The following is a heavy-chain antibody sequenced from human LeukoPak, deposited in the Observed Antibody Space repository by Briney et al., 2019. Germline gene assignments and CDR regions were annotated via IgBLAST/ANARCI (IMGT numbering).Heavy chain of an antibody. Sequence: PGGSLRLSCAASGFTFSSYAMHWVRQAPGKGLEWVAVISYDGSNKYYADSVKGRFTISRDNSKNTLYLQMNSLRAEDTAVYYCARARYGGRSEIYYFDYWGQGTLVTVSS. CDR2: ISYDGSNK. J-gene: IGHJ4*02. CDR1: GFTFSSYA. D-gene: IGHD4-23*01. V-gene: IGHV3-30*04. CDR3: ARARYGGRSEIYYFDY.